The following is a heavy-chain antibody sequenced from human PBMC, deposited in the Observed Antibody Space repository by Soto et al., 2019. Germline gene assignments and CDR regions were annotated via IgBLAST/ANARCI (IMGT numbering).Heavy chain of an antibody. CDR3: ARDQGGSDYRPDY. CDR1: GFSFYSYS. Sequence: PGGSLRLSCAASGFSFYSYSLHWIRQAPGKGLEWVALISHDGTNAYYADSVKGRFTISRDNSKNTLYLQMNSLEPEDSSVYYCARDQGGSDYRPDYWGQGTRVTVSS. CDR2: ISHDGTNA. J-gene: IGHJ4*02. D-gene: IGHD4-17*01. V-gene: IGHV3-30-3*01.